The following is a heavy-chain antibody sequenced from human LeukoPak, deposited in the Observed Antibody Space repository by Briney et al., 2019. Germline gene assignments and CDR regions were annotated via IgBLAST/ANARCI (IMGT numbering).Heavy chain of an antibody. D-gene: IGHD3-10*01. CDR2: INPNSGGT. CDR3: ARVKGYYGSGSFGY. V-gene: IGHV1-2*02. CDR1: GYTFTGYY. Sequence: ASVKVSCKASGYTFTGYYMHWVRQAPGQGLEWMGWINPNSGGTNYAQKFQGRVTMTRDTSISTAYMELSRLRSDDTAVYYCARVKGYYGSGSFGYWGQGTLVTVSS. J-gene: IGHJ4*02.